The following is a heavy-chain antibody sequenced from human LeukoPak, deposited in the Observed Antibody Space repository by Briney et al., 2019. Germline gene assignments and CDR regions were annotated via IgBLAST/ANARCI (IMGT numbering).Heavy chain of an antibody. J-gene: IGHJ5*02. D-gene: IGHD3-3*01. CDR3: ARDYDFWSHNWFDP. V-gene: IGHV3-11*01. Sequence: LSLTCTVSGGSISSGDYYWSWIRQAAGKGLEWVSYISSSGSTIYYADSVKGRFTISRDNAKNSLYLQMNSLRAEDTAVYYCARDYDFWSHNWFDPWGQGTLVTVSS. CDR2: ISSSGSTI. CDR1: GGSISSGDYY.